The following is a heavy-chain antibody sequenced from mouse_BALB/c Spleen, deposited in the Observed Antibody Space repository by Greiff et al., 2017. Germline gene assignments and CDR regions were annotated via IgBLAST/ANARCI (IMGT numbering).Heavy chain of an antibody. CDR1: GFTFSSYT. V-gene: IGHV5-9*03. CDR3: ARSGRGYAMDY. J-gene: IGHJ4*01. D-gene: IGHD3-3*01. CDR2: ISSGGGNT. Sequence: EVKLEESGGGLVKPGGSLKLSCAASGFTFSSYTMSWVRQTPEKRLEWVATISSGGGNTYYPDSVKGRFTISRDNAKNNLYLQMSSLRSEDTALYYCARSGRGYAMDYWGQGTSVTVSS.